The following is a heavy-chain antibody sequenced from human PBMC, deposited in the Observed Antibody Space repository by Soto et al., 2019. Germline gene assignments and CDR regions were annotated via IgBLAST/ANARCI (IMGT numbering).Heavy chain of an antibody. CDR2: IYYNGST. Sequence: SETLCLTCTVSGGSISSYYWSWIRKHTGKGLEWIGYIYYNGSTYYNPSLKSRVTISVDTSKNQFSLRLSSVTAADTAVYYCARQGSYYDFWSGYHNYYFDNWGQGTLVTVSS. CDR1: GGSISSYY. J-gene: IGHJ4*02. CDR3: ARQGSYYDFWSGYHNYYFDN. V-gene: IGHV4-59*08. D-gene: IGHD3-3*01.